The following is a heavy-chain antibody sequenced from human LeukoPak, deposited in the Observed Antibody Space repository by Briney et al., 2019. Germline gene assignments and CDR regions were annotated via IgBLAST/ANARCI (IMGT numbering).Heavy chain of an antibody. Sequence: TLSLTCAVSGGSISSGGYYWSWIRQHPGKGLEWIGYIYYSGSTYYNPSLKSRVTISVDTSKNQFSLKLSSVTAADTAVYYCARVQGMVYANFDYWGQGTLVTVSS. CDR3: ARVQGMVYANFDY. V-gene: IGHV4-31*11. J-gene: IGHJ4*02. CDR1: GGSISSGGYY. CDR2: IYYSGST. D-gene: IGHD2-8*01.